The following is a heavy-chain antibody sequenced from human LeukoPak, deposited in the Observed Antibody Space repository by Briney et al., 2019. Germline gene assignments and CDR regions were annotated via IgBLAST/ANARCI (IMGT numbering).Heavy chain of an antibody. D-gene: IGHD2-8*01. V-gene: IGHV1-46*01. J-gene: IGHJ4*02. CDR3: ARSGYCTNGVCYLYYFDY. Sequence: ASVKVSCKASGYTFTSYYMHWVRHAPGQGLEWMGIINPSGGSTSYAQKFQGRVTMTRDTSTSTVYMELSSLRSEDTAVYYCARSGYCTNGVCYLYYFDYWGQGTLVTVSS. CDR2: INPSGGST. CDR1: GYTFTSYY.